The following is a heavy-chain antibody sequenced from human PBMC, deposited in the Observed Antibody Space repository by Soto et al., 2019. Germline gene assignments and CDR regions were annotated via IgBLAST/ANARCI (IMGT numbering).Heavy chain of an antibody. Sequence: GASVKVSCKASGYTFTSYAMHWVRQAPGQRLEWMGWINAGNGNTKYSQKLQGRVTITRDTSASTAYMELSSLRSEDTAVYYCASSAVIAGYYYYGMDVWGQGTTVTVSS. CDR1: GYTFTSYA. V-gene: IGHV1-3*01. CDR3: ASSAVIAGYYYYGMDV. D-gene: IGHD2-2*01. J-gene: IGHJ6*02. CDR2: INAGNGNT.